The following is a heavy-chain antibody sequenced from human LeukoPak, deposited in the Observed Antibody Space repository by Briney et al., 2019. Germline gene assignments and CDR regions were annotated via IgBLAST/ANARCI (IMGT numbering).Heavy chain of an antibody. CDR3: AKDAPWDYVWGSYATAFDY. Sequence: GGSLRLSCAASGFTFSSYDMYWVRQAPGKGLEWVSAISGSGGSTYYADSVKGRFTISRDNSKNTLYLQMNSLRAEDTAVYYCAKDAPWDYVWGSYATAFDYWGQGTLVTVSS. CDR2: ISGSGGST. J-gene: IGHJ4*02. D-gene: IGHD3-16*01. V-gene: IGHV3-23*01. CDR1: GFTFSSYD.